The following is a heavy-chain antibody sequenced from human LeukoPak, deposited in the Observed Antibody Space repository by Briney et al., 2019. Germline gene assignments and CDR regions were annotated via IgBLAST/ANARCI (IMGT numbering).Heavy chain of an antibody. Sequence: GGSLRLSCAASGFTVSSNYMSWVRQAPGKGLEWVSVIYSGGSTYYADSVTGRFTISRDNSKNTLYLQMNSLRAEDTAVYYCARETYSGSSGPFDYWGQGTLVTVSS. CDR1: GFTVSSNY. V-gene: IGHV3-66*02. J-gene: IGHJ4*02. CDR3: ARETYSGSSGPFDY. D-gene: IGHD1-26*01. CDR2: IYSGGST.